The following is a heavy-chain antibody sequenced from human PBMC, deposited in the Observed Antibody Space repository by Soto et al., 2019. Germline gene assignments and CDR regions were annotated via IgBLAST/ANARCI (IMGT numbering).Heavy chain of an antibody. CDR2: INPNSGGT. J-gene: IGHJ6*02. CDR3: ARARGYSYGRYYYYYGMDV. D-gene: IGHD5-18*01. V-gene: IGHV1-2*04. Sequence: ASVKVSCKASGYTFTGYYMHWVRQAPGQGLEWMGWINPNSGGTNYAQKFQGWVTMTRDTSISTAYMELSRLRSDDTAVYYCARARGYSYGRYYYYYGMDVWGQGTTVTVSS. CDR1: GYTFTGYY.